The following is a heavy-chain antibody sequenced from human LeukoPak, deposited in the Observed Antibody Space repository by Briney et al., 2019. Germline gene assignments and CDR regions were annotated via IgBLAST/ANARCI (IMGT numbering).Heavy chain of an antibody. Sequence: SETLSLTCTVSGGSVSSSSYYWGWIRQPPGKGLEWIGYIYYSGSTYYNPSLKSRVTISVDTSKNQFSLKLSSVTAADTAVYYCARAEGDYMALGYWGQGTLVTVSS. CDR2: IYYSGST. CDR1: GGSVSSSSYY. V-gene: IGHV4-30-4*08. J-gene: IGHJ4*02. D-gene: IGHD4-17*01. CDR3: ARAEGDYMALGY.